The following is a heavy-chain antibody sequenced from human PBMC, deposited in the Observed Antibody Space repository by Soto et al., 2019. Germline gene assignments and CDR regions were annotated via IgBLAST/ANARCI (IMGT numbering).Heavy chain of an antibody. CDR2: FDPEDGET. V-gene: IGHV1-24*01. CDR3: TRGHNWFDP. Sequence: ASVKVSCKASGYTFTSYYMHWVRQAPGKGLEWMGGFDPEDGETIYAQKFQGRVTMTRDTSISTAYMELSRLTSEDTAVYYCTRGHNWFDPWGQGTLVTVSS. J-gene: IGHJ5*02. CDR1: GYTFTSYY.